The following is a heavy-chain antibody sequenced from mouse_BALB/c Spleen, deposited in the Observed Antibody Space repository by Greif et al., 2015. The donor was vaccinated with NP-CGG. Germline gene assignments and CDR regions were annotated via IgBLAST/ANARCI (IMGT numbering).Heavy chain of an antibody. Sequence: EVKLMESGGGFVQPGGSLRLSCATSGFTFTDYYMSWVRQPPGKALEWLGFIRNKANGYTTEYSASVKGRFTISRDNSQSILYLQMNTLRAEDSATYYCARGDGYYWFAYWGQGTLVTVSA. J-gene: IGHJ3*01. CDR3: ARGDGYYWFAY. CDR2: IRNKANGYTT. CDR1: GFTFTDYY. V-gene: IGHV7-3*02. D-gene: IGHD2-3*01.